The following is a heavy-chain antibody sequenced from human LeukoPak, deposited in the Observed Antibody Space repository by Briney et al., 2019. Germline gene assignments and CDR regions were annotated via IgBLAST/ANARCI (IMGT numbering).Heavy chain of an antibody. CDR3: ARVSGDYGYFDY. J-gene: IGHJ4*02. V-gene: IGHV1-69*05. D-gene: IGHD4-17*01. Sequence: GASVKVSCKASGGTFSSYAISWVRQAPGQGLEWMGRIIPIFGTANYAQKFQGRVTITTDESTSTAYMELSSLRSEDTAVYYCARVSGDYGYFDYWGQGTLVTVSS. CDR2: IIPIFGTA. CDR1: GGTFSSYA.